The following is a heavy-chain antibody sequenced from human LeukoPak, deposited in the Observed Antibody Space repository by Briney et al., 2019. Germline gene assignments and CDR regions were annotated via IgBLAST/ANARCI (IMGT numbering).Heavy chain of an antibody. D-gene: IGHD6-13*01. CDR3: VKGLPGYGGHLDY. V-gene: IGHV3-64D*06. Sequence: GGSLRLSCSASGFTFSSYAMHWVRQAPGKGLEYVSLISSNGGSTYYADSVKGRFTISRDNSKNTLYLEMSSLRVEDTAVYYCVKGLPGYGGHLDYWGQGTLVTVPS. CDR1: GFTFSSYA. J-gene: IGHJ4*02. CDR2: ISSNGGST.